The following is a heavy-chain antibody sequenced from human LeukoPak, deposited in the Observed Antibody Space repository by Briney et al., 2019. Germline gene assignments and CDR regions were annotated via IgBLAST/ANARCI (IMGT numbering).Heavy chain of an antibody. CDR2: IKQDGSEK. CDR1: GFTFSSYW. D-gene: IGHD3-3*01. CDR3: ARAPYYDFWSGYPRFDP. V-gene: IGHV3-7*01. Sequence: GGSLRLSCAASGFTFSSYWMSWVRQAPGKGREWVAHIKQDGSEKYYVDSVKGRFTISRDNAKNSLYLQMNSLRAEDTAVYYCARAPYYDFWSGYPRFDPWGQGTLVTVSS. J-gene: IGHJ5*02.